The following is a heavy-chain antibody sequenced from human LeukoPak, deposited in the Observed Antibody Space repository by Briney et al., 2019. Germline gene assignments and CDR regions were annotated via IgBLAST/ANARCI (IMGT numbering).Heavy chain of an antibody. CDR3: ARKDGYYLWS. J-gene: IGHJ4*02. CDR2: INHSGST. Sequence: SETLSLTCAVYGGSFSGYYWSWIRQPPGKGLEWIGEINHSGSTNYNPSLKSRVTISVDTSKNQFSLKLSSVTAADTAVYYCARKDGYYLWSWGQGTLVTVSS. D-gene: IGHD3-22*01. CDR1: GGSFSGYY. V-gene: IGHV4-34*01.